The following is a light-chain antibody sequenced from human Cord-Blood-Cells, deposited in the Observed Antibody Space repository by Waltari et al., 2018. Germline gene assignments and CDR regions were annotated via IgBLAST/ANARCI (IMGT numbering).Light chain of an antibody. CDR1: SSDVGGYDY. CDR3: CSYAGSYTFYV. J-gene: IGLJ1*01. CDR2: DVS. V-gene: IGLV2-11*01. Sequence: QSALTQPRSVSGSSGQSVTISCTGTSSDVGGYDYVSWYQQHPGKAPKLMIYDVSKRPSGVPRRSSGSKSGNTASLTISGLQAEDEADYYCCSYAGSYTFYVFGTGTKVTVL.